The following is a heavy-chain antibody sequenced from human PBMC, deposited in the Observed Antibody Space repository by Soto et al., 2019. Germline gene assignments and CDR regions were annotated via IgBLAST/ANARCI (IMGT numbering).Heavy chain of an antibody. Sequence: ASRCKFSNYDRHWVRQAPGKGLEWVAVISYDGSNKYYADSVKGRFTISRDNSKNTLYLQMNSLRAEDTAVYYCGIAYEGSAFDFSGQGTHVSVSS. D-gene: IGHD3-10*01. CDR3: GIAYEGSAFDF. CDR1: RCKFSNYD. CDR2: ISYDGSNK. V-gene: IGHV3-30-3*01. J-gene: IGHJ4*02.